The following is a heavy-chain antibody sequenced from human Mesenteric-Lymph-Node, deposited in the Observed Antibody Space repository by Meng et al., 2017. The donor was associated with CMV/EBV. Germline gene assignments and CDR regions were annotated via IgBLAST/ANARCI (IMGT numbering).Heavy chain of an antibody. CDR3: ARGPMTGYCSSTSCYWLRFQYYYGMDV. Sequence: SETLSLTCAVYGGSFSGYYWSWIRQPPGKGLEWIGEINHSGSTNYNPSLKSRVTISVDTSKNQFSLKLSSVTAADTAVYYCARGPMTGYCSSTSCYWLRFQYYYGMDVWGQGTAVTVSS. V-gene: IGHV4-34*01. CDR1: GGSFSGYY. CDR2: INHSGST. J-gene: IGHJ6*02. D-gene: IGHD2-2*01.